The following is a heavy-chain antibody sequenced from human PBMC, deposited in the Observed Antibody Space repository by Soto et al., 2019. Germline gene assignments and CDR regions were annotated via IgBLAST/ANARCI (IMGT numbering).Heavy chain of an antibody. J-gene: IGHJ4*02. CDR3: AKNYYGAGSYLMMDDY. D-gene: IGHD3-10*01. CDR2: ISYDGNNK. Sequence: ESVGGVVQPGRSLRLSCVASAFSFSSYAMHWVRQAPGKGLEWVAVISYDGNNKWYADSVKGRFTISRDKYENTLYLQMTSLRAEDTAVYYCAKNYYGAGSYLMMDDYWGQGTLVTVSA. V-gene: IGHV3-30*18. CDR1: AFSFSSYA.